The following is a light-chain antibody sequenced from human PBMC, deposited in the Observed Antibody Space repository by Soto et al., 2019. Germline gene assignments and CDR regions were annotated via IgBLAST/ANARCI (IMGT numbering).Light chain of an antibody. J-gene: IGKJ2*01. CDR3: QQSSNIPYT. CDR2: AAS. V-gene: IGKV1-39*01. Sequence: DIQMTQSPSSLSASVGDRVTITCRASQTISSYLYWYQQNPGKAPKLLIYAASSLQSGVPSRFSGSGSGTDFTLTISSLQPEDFATYYCQQSSNIPYTFGQGTKLEIK. CDR1: QTISSY.